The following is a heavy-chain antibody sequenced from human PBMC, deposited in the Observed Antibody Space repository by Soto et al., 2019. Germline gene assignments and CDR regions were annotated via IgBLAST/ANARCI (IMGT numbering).Heavy chain of an antibody. J-gene: IGHJ4*02. CDR3: ATVSIVGAREIDF. CDR1: GYTFNRHG. D-gene: IGHD1-26*01. CDR2: ISGYNGDI. V-gene: IGHV1-18*04. Sequence: ASVKVSCKASGYTFNRHGITWVRQAPGQGLEWMGWISGYNGDINYEQKFQGRVTLSSDTLTSTVYLELKSLRFDDTAVYYCATVSIVGAREIDFWGQGTLVTVSS.